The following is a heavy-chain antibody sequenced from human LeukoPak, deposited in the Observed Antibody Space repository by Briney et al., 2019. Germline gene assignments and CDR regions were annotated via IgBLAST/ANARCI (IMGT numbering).Heavy chain of an antibody. D-gene: IGHD6-13*01. CDR1: GFTFSTYS. CDR3: ARGTTSSPNWFDP. CDR2: ISSGSSYI. V-gene: IGHV3-21*01. J-gene: IGHJ5*02. Sequence: TGGSLRLSCAASGFTFSTYSMDWVRQAPGKGLEWVSSISSGSSYIYYADSVKGRFTISRDNAKNSLYLQMNGLRAEDTAVYYCARGTTSSPNWFDPWGQGTLVTVSS.